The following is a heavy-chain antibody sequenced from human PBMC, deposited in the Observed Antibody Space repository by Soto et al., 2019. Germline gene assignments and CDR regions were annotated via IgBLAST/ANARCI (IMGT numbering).Heavy chain of an antibody. Sequence: ASVKVSCKASGYTFTSYDINWVRQATGQGLEWMGWMNPNSGNTGYAQKFQGRVTMTRNTPISTAYMELSSLRSEYTAVYYCSREVNFYGLDVWGQGTTVTVSS. CDR2: MNPNSGNT. CDR1: GYTFTSYD. J-gene: IGHJ6*02. CDR3: SREVNFYGLDV. V-gene: IGHV1-8*01.